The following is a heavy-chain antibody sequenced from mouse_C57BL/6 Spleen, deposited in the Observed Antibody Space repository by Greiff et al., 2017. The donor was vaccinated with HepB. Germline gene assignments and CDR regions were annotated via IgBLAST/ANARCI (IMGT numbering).Heavy chain of an antibody. CDR3: ARGYSNFHWYFDV. D-gene: IGHD2-5*01. J-gene: IGHJ1*03. CDR1: GFNIKNTY. Sequence: EVKLMESVAELVRPGASVKLSCTASGFNIKNTYMHWVKQRPEQGLEWIGRIDPANGNTKYAPKFQGKATITADTSSNTAYLQLSSLTSEDTAIYYVARGYSNFHWYFDVWGTGTTVTVSS. V-gene: IGHV14-3*01. CDR2: IDPANGNT.